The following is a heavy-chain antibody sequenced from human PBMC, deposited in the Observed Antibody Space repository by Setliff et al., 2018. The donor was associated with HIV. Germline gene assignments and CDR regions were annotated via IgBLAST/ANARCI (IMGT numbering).Heavy chain of an antibody. D-gene: IGHD2-2*01. V-gene: IGHV4-34*01. J-gene: IGHJ4*02. CDR2: TSHSGKT. Sequence: KTSETLSLTCAVYGGPLSGHYWSWIRQPPGQGLEWIGETSHSGKTNYNPSLKSRVTMSVDTSKNQFSLKLTSVTAADTAVYYCVTSSSWSSRLNFWGPGMLVTVSS. CDR1: GGPLSGHY. CDR3: VTSSSWSSRLNF.